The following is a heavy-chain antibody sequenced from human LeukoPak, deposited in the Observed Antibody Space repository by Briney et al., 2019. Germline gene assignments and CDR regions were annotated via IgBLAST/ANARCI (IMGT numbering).Heavy chain of an antibody. CDR3: ARTDYGDWGYYFDY. D-gene: IGHD4-17*01. CDR1: GGSISSYY. J-gene: IGHJ4*02. CDR2: IYYSGST. Sequence: SETLSRTCTVSGGSISSYYWSWIRQPPGKGLEWIGYIYYSGSTNYNPSLKSRVTISVDTSKNQFSLKLSSVTAADTAVYYCARTDYGDWGYYFDYWGQGTLVTVSS. V-gene: IGHV4-59*01.